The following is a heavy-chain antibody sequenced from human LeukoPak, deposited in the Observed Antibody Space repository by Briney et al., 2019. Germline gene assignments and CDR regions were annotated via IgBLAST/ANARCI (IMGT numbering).Heavy chain of an antibody. CDR2: IYHSGST. CDR3: ARENSYYDSSGYYYGSGYFDY. V-gene: IGHV4-4*02. Sequence: PSGTLSLTCAVSGGSISSSNWWSWVRQPPGKGLEWIGEIYHSGSTNYNPSLKSRVTISVDKSKNQFSLKLSSVTAADTAVYYCARENSYYDSSGYYYGSGYFDYWGQGTLVTVSS. CDR1: GGSISSSNW. J-gene: IGHJ4*02. D-gene: IGHD3-22*01.